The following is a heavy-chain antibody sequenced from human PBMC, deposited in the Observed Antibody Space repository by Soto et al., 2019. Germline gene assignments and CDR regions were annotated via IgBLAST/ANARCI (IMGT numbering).Heavy chain of an antibody. D-gene: IGHD3-16*02. V-gene: IGHV4-39*07. J-gene: IGHJ4*02. Sequence: PSETLSLTCTVSGGSISSSSDYWSWIRQPPGKGLEWIGEINHSGSTNYNPSLKSRVTISVDTSKNQFSLKLSSVTAADTAVYYCARRTRGDYIWGSYRYRGPFDYWGQGTLVTVS. CDR3: ARRTRGDYIWGSYRYRGPFDY. CDR1: GGSISSSSDY. CDR2: INHSGST.